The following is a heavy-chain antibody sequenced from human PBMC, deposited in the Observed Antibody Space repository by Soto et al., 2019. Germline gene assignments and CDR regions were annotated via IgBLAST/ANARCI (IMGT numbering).Heavy chain of an antibody. Sequence: VGSLRLSCTASRFTFSTAWLSWVRQAPGQGLEWVGCIKTKLDGETTAYAAPVKGRFSISRDDSKNTVYLHMNSLTAEDTAVYYCATVGEGSRNWFNPWGQGTRVTVSS. CDR3: ATVGEGSRNWFNP. V-gene: IGHV3-15*01. D-gene: IGHD3-3*01. CDR1: RFTFSTAW. CDR2: IKTKLDGETT. J-gene: IGHJ5*02.